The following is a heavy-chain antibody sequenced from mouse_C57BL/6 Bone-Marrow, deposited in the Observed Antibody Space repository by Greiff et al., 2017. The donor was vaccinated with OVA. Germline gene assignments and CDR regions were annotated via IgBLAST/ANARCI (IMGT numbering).Heavy chain of an antibody. Sequence: VQLQQSGPELVKPGASVKISCKASGYAFSSSWMNWVKQRPGKGLEWIGRIYPGDGDTNYNGKFKGKATLTADKSSSTAYMQLSSLTSEDSAVYFCATYSNYPFDDWGQGTTLTVSS. D-gene: IGHD2-5*01. J-gene: IGHJ2*01. CDR3: ATYSNYPFDD. V-gene: IGHV1-82*01. CDR1: GYAFSSSW. CDR2: IYPGDGDT.